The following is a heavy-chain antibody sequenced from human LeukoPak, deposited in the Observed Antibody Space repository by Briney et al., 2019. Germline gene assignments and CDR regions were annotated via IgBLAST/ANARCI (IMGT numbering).Heavy chain of an antibody. V-gene: IGHV3-20*04. J-gene: IGHJ4*02. Sequence: GGSLRLSCAASGFTFDDYGMSWVRQAPGKGLEWVSGINWNGGSTGYADSVKGRFTISRDNAKNSLYLQMNSLRAEDTAVYYCARGGVYCSRTSCYGDVDYWGQGTLVTVSS. D-gene: IGHD2-2*01. CDR1: GFTFDDYG. CDR2: INWNGGST. CDR3: ARGGVYCSRTSCYGDVDY.